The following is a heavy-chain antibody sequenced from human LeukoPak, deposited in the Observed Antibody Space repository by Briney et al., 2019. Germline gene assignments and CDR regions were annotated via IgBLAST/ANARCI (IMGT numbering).Heavy chain of an antibody. V-gene: IGHV4-34*01. D-gene: IGHD6-19*01. CDR3: ARLRIAVAGTMGVGYFDY. CDR2: IYYSGST. CDR1: GGSFSGYY. Sequence: SETLSLTCAVYGGSFSGYYWSWIRQPPGKGLEWIGSIYYSGSTYYNPSLKSRVTISVGTSKNQFSLKLSSVTAADTAVYYCARLRIAVAGTMGVGYFDYWGQGTLVTVSS. J-gene: IGHJ4*02.